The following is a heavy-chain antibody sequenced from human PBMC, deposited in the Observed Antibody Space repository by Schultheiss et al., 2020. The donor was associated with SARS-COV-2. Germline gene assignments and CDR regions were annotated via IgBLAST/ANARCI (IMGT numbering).Heavy chain of an antibody. CDR3: ARERRSSSSTFDY. J-gene: IGHJ4*02. Sequence: GGSLRLSCAASGFTFSSYAMSWVRQAPGKGLEWVSYISSSSSTIYYADSVKGRFTISRENAKNSLYLQMNSLRAEDTAVYYCARERRSSSSTFDYWGQGTLVTVSS. CDR2: ISSSSSTI. D-gene: IGHD6-6*01. V-gene: IGHV3-48*01. CDR1: GFTFSSYA.